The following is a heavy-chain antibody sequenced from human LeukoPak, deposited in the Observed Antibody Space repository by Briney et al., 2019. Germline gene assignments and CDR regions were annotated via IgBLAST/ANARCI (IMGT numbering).Heavy chain of an antibody. V-gene: IGHV4-4*07. J-gene: IGHJ6*03. CDR1: GGSISSYY. CDR3: ARATSSSSVHYYYYYYMDV. D-gene: IGHD6-6*01. Sequence: SETLSLTCTVSGGSISSYYWSWIRQPAGKGLEWIGRIYTSGSTNYNPSLKSRVTMSVDTSKNQFSLKLRSVTAADTAVYYCARATSSSSVHYYYYYYMDVWGKGTTVTVSS. CDR2: IYTSGST.